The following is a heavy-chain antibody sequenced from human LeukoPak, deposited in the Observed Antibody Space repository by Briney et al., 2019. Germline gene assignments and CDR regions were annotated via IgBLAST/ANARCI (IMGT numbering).Heavy chain of an antibody. CDR1: GYTFTSYD. CDR2: MNPNSGNT. D-gene: IGHD2-21*02. V-gene: IGHV1-8*02. CDR3: ARLRSDDLGAFDI. J-gene: IGHJ3*02. Sequence: ASVKVSCKASGYTFTSYDINWVRQATGQGLEWMGWMNPNSGNTGYAQKFQGRVTMTRNTSISTAYMELSSLRSEDTAVYYCARLRSDDLGAFDIWGQGTMVTVSS.